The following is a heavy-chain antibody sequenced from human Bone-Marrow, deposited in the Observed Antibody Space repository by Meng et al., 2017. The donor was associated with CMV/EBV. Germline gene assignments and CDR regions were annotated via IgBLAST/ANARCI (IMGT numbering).Heavy chain of an antibody. J-gene: IGHJ6*02. CDR2: ISGSSTYI. Sequence: GESLKISCAASGFPFSTYSMHWVRQAPGKGLEWVSSISGSSTYIYYAESVKGRLTISRDNAKNSLYLQMNSRRAEDTDVYYCARDGTQGYCSSTSCSRGVYYYGMDVWGQGTTVSVSS. D-gene: IGHD2-2*01. CDR3: ARDGTQGYCSSTSCSRGVYYYGMDV. CDR1: GFPFSTYS. V-gene: IGHV3-21*01.